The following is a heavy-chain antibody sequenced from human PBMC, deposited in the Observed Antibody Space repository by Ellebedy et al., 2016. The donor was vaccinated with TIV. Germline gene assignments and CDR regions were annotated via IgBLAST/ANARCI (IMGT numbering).Heavy chain of an antibody. CDR2: ISGSGGTT. CDR3: AKSPDGYGDYAYFDY. CDR1: GFTFSNYA. J-gene: IGHJ4*02. Sequence: GESLKISCAASGFTFSNYAMSWVRQAPGKGLEWVSTISGSGGTTYYADSVKGRFTISRDNSKNTLYLQMNSLRAEDTAVYYCAKSPDGYGDYAYFDYWGQGTLVTVSS. V-gene: IGHV3-23*01. D-gene: IGHD4-17*01.